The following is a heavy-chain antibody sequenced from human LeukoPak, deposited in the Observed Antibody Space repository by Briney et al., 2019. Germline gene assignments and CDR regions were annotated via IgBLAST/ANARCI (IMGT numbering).Heavy chain of an antibody. D-gene: IGHD1-20*01. V-gene: IGHV3-11*01. CDR1: GFTFSDFY. J-gene: IGHJ4*02. Sequence: GGSLRLSCAASGFTFSDFYMSWIRQAPGKGLEWVSYISSSGRTIYYADSVKGRFTISRDNVKNSLYLQMNSLRAEDTAVYYCARRRYNWNAIDYWGQGTLVTVSS. CDR3: ARRRYNWNAIDY. CDR2: ISSSGRTI.